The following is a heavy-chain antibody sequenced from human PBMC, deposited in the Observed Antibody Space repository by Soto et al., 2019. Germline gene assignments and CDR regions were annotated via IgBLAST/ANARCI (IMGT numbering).Heavy chain of an antibody. Sequence: GGSLRLSCAASGFTFSSYAMSWVRQAPGKGLEWVSAISGSGGSTYYADSVKGRFTISRDNSKNTLYLQMNSLRAEDTAVYYCAKPITIFGVALPLDYWGQGTLVTVSS. J-gene: IGHJ4*02. CDR3: AKPITIFGVALPLDY. D-gene: IGHD3-3*01. CDR1: GFTFSSYA. CDR2: ISGSGGST. V-gene: IGHV3-23*01.